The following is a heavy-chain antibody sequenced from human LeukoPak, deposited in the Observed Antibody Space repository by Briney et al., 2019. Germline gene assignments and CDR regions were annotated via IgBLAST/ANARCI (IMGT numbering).Heavy chain of an antibody. J-gene: IGHJ4*02. CDR1: GYTFASYG. Sequence: ASVKVSCKASGYTFASYGITWVRQAPGQGLEWMGWISAYNGNTNYAQKVQGRVTMTTDTSTSTAYMELRSLRSDDTAVYYCARVSHYYGSEIEYWGQGTLVTVSS. V-gene: IGHV1-18*01. D-gene: IGHD3-10*01. CDR2: ISAYNGNT. CDR3: ARVSHYYGSEIEY.